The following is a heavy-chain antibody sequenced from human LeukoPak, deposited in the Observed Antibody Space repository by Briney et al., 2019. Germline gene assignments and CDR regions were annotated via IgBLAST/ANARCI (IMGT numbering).Heavy chain of an antibody. V-gene: IGHV4-34*01. D-gene: IGHD6-19*01. CDR2: INHSGST. J-gene: IGHJ2*01. CDR3: ARVLEGSSGQHWYFDL. CDR1: GGSFSGYY. Sequence: PSETLSLTCAVYGGSFSGYYWSWIRQPPGKGLEWIGEINHSGSTNYNPSLKSRVTISVDTSRNQFSLKLSSVTAADTAVYYCARVLEGSSGQHWYFDLWGRGTLVTVSS.